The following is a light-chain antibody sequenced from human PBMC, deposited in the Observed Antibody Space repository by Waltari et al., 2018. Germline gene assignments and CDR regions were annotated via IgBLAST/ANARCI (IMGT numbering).Light chain of an antibody. J-gene: IGKJ1*01. CDR2: AAS. CDR3: QQSYSTLTWT. V-gene: IGKV1-39*01. Sequence: DIQMTQSPSSLSSSVGDRVTITCRASQSISSYLNWYQQNPGKAPKLLIYAASSLQSGVPERFSGSGSGTDFTLTISSLQPEDFATYYCQQSYSTLTWTFGQGTKVEIK. CDR1: QSISSY.